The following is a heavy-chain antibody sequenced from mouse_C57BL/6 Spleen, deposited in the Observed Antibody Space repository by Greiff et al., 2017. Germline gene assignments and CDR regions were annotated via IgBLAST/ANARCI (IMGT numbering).Heavy chain of an antibody. J-gene: IGHJ1*03. Sequence: VQLKQSGPELVKPGASVKISCKASGYTFTDYYMNWVKQSHGKSLEWIGDINPNNGGTSYNQKFKGKATLTVDKSSSTAYMELRSLTSEDSAVYYCTRPPLDYYGSSYGYFDVWGTGTTVTVSS. CDR1: GYTFTDYY. CDR3: TRPPLDYYGSSYGYFDV. V-gene: IGHV1-26*01. CDR2: INPNNGGT. D-gene: IGHD1-1*01.